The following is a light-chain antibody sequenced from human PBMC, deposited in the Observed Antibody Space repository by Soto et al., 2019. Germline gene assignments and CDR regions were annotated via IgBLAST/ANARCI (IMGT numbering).Light chain of an antibody. CDR2: DAS. CDR3: QQYNSDPLT. Sequence: DIQMTQSPSTLSASIRDRVTITCRASQKISGWLAWYQQKPGKAPKLLIYDASSLQSGVPSRFSGSGSGTEFTLTISSLQPDDFATYYCQQYNSDPLTFGQRTKVEIK. CDR1: QKISGW. J-gene: IGKJ1*01. V-gene: IGKV1-5*01.